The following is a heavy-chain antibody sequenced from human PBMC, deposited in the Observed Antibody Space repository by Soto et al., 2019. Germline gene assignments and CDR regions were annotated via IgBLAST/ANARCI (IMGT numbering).Heavy chain of an antibody. J-gene: IGHJ2*01. CDR1: GFTFSSYS. Sequence: LRLSWAASGFTFSSYSMNWVRQTPGKGLEWVSSVSSTSSYIYYADSVKGRFTISRDNAKNSLYLQMNNLRAEDTAVYYCASRGIVVGWYFDLWGRGTLVTVSS. D-gene: IGHD3-22*01. V-gene: IGHV3-21*01. CDR2: VSSTSSYI. CDR3: ASRGIVVGWYFDL.